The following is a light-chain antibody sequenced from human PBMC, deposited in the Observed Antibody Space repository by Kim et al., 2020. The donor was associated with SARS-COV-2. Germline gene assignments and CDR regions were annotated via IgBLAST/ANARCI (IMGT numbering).Light chain of an antibody. V-gene: IGLV3-19*01. CDR1: SLSSYY. Sequence: VALVQTVRITCRRDSLSSYYATWYQQKPGQAPILVIYGKNNRPSGIPDRFSGSSSGNTASLTITGTQAGDEADYYCNSHDSNVNVVFGGGTQLTVL. CDR2: GKN. CDR3: NSHDSNVNVV. J-gene: IGLJ2*01.